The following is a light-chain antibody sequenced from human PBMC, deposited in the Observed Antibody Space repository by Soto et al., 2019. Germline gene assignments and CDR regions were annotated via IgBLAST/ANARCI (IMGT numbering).Light chain of an antibody. CDR3: QQSYNTPLT. CDR1: QSISRN. V-gene: IGKV1-39*01. Sequence: DIQMTQSPTSLSASAGARVTISCRASQSISRNLNWYQQKPGKAPTLLMFTSSNLASGVPSRFSGSGSGTDFTLTINKLQPEDFATYYCQQSYNTPLTFGGGTKVDIK. CDR2: TSS. J-gene: IGKJ4*01.